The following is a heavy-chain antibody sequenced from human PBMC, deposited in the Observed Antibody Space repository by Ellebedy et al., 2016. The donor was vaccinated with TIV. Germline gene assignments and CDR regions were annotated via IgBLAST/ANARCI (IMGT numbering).Heavy chain of an antibody. J-gene: IGHJ3*02. V-gene: IGHV3-49*04. Sequence: GESLKISCTASGFTFGDYAMSWVRQAPGKGLEWVGFIRSKAYGGTTEYAASVKGRFTISRDDSKSIAYLQMNSLKTEDTAVYYCRTSRPHAFDIWGQGTMVTVSS. CDR1: GFTFGDYA. CDR2: IRSKAYGGTT. CDR3: RTSRPHAFDI.